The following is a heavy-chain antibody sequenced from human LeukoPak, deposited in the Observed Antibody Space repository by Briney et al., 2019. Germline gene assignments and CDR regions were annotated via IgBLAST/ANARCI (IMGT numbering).Heavy chain of an antibody. CDR2: IYYSGNT. Sequence: SETLSLTCTVSGASMSSYSWSWIRQPPGKGLEWIGYIYYSGNTNYNPSLKSRVTISVDTSENQFSLKVSSVTAADTAVYYCASAHTSGMDYWGQGALVTVSS. CDR3: ASAHTSGMDY. V-gene: IGHV4-59*01. D-gene: IGHD3-22*01. J-gene: IGHJ4*02. CDR1: GASMSSYS.